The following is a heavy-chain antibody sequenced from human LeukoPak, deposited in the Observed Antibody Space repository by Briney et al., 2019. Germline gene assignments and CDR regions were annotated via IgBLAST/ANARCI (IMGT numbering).Heavy chain of an antibody. CDR3: ARSTDYGDYRFDY. D-gene: IGHD4-17*01. CDR1: GFTFSSYS. CDR2: ISSNSSYI. V-gene: IGHV3-21*01. J-gene: IGHJ4*02. Sequence: GSLRLSCAASGFTFSSYSMNWVRQAPGKGLEWVSSISSNSSYIYYADSVKGRFTISRDNAKNSLYLQMNSLRAEDTAVHYCARSTDYGDYRFDYWGQGTLVTVSS.